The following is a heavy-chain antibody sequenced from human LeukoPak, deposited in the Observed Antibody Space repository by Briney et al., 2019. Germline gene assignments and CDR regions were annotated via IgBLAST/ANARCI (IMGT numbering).Heavy chain of an antibody. CDR2: INPNSGGT. Sequence: ASVKVSCKASGYTFTGYYMHWVRQAPGQGLEWMGWINPNSGGTNYAQKFQGRVTMTRDTSISTAYMELSRLRSDDTAVYYCARDYSNYDSYYCYGMDVWGQGTTVTVSS. V-gene: IGHV1-2*02. CDR1: GYTFTGYY. J-gene: IGHJ6*02. D-gene: IGHD4-11*01. CDR3: ARDYSNYDSYYCYGMDV.